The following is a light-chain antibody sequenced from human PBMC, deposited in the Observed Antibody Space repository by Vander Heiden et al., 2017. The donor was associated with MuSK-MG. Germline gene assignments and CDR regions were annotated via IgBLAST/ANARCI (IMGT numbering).Light chain of an antibody. J-gene: IGKJ1*01. Sequence: IRMTQSPSSFSASTGDRVTITCRASQGISSYLAWYQQKPGKAPKLLIYAASTLQSGVPSRFSGSGSGTDFTLTISCLQSEDFATYYCQQYNSYPRTFGQGTKVEIK. CDR1: QGISSY. V-gene: IGKV1-8*01. CDR3: QQYNSYPRT. CDR2: AAS.